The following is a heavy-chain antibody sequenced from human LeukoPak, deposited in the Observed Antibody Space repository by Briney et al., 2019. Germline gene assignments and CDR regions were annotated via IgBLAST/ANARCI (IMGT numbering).Heavy chain of an antibody. CDR1: GASIHDDH. Sequence: SETLSLTCTVSGASIHDDHFTWIRQPPGRGLEWIGFVYYRGSAKYNPSLESRVTISVDTSKKQISLILKSVTAADTAVYYCGRNFEASSTWYIQYWGQGSPVTVSS. J-gene: IGHJ1*01. D-gene: IGHD2-2*01. CDR2: VYYRGSA. V-gene: IGHV4-59*12. CDR3: GRNFEASSTWYIQY.